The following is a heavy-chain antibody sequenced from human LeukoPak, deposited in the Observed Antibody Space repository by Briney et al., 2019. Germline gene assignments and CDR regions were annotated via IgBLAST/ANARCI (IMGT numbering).Heavy chain of an antibody. V-gene: IGHV3-7*01. J-gene: IGHJ4*02. D-gene: IGHD6-13*01. CDR1: GFTFSSYW. CDR2: IKQDGSEK. Sequence: GGSLRLSCAASGFTFSSYWMSWVRRAPGKGLEWVANIKQDGSEKYYVDSVKGRFTISRDNAKNSLYLQMNSLRAEDTAVYYCAREGGSWYGGDFDYWGQGTLVTVSS. CDR3: AREGGSWYGGDFDY.